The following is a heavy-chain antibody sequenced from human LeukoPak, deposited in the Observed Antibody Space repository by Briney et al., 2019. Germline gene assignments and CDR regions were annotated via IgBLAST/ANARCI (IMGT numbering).Heavy chain of an antibody. D-gene: IGHD4-23*01. J-gene: IGHJ4*02. CDR2: IKSYVHGGTT. CDR1: GFTFSHAR. Sequence: GGSLRLSXAASGFTFSHARMNWVGQAPGKGLEWIGLIKSYVHGGTTDYAARVQGRFTISRKDSKSIVYLQMTSLRTEDTGVYYCFDYNADNSWDYWGQGTLVTVSS. CDR3: FDYNADNSWDY. V-gene: IGHV3-15*01.